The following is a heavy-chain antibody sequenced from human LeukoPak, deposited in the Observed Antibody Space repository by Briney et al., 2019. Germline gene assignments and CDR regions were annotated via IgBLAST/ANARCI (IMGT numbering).Heavy chain of an antibody. D-gene: IGHD3-10*01. CDR2: LYTSGSM. V-gene: IGHV4-61*09. J-gene: IGHJ4*02. CDR3: TKGRGI. Sequence: PSETLSLTCTVSGGSISSGSYDWYWIRQPAGKGLEWIGHLYTSGSMSYNPSLKSRVTISVDTSKNQLSLKLTSVTAADTAVYYCTKGRGIWGQGTLVTVSS. CDR1: GGSISSGSYD.